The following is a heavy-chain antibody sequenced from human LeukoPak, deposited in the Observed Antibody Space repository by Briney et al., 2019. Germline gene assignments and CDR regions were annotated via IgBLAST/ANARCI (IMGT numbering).Heavy chain of an antibody. CDR2: IYHSGST. D-gene: IGHD1-26*01. V-gene: IGHV4-38-2*01. Sequence: SETLSLTCAVSGYSISSGYYWGWIRQPPGKGLEWIGSIYHSGSTYYNPSLKSRVTISVDTSKNQFSLKLSSVTAADTAVYYCASLWDPPLSRSQNYYYYGMDVWGKGTTVTVSS. J-gene: IGHJ6*04. CDR1: GYSISSGYY. CDR3: ASLWDPPLSRSQNYYYYGMDV.